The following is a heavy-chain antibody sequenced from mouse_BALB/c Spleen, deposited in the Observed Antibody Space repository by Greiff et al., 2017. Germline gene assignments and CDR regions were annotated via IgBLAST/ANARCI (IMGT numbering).Heavy chain of an antibody. CDR2: IWGGGST. Sequence: VKLVESGPGLVAPSQSLSITCTVSGFSLTDYGVSWIRQPPGKGLEWLGVIWGGGSTYYNSALKSRLSISKDNSKSQVFLKMNSLQTDDTAMYYCAKHPYYDYDDFPFDYWGQGTTLTVSS. CDR1: GFSLTDYG. V-gene: IGHV2-6-5*01. J-gene: IGHJ2*01. D-gene: IGHD2-4*01. CDR3: AKHPYYDYDDFPFDY.